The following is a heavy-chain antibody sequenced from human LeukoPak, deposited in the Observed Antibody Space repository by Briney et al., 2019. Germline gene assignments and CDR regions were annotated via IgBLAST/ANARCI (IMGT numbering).Heavy chain of an antibody. J-gene: IGHJ4*02. CDR1: GWTFSDAW. D-gene: IGHD6-19*01. V-gene: IGHV3-15*01. Sequence: GGSLRLSCVASGWTFSDAWMSWVRQTSRKGLEWVGRIKSKVDGGTTDYGAPVKGRFTISRDDSKNTVYLQMNGLSSDDTALYYCTGPGWYLDYWGQGALVTVSS. CDR2: IKSKVDGGTT. CDR3: TGPGWYLDY.